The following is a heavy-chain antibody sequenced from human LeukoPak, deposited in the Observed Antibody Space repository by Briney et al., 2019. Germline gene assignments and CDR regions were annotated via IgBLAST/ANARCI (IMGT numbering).Heavy chain of an antibody. CDR2: IYYSGST. D-gene: IGHD3/OR15-3a*01. J-gene: IGHJ4*02. CDR1: GGSISSGGYY. Sequence: SETLSLTCTVSGGSISSGGYYWSWIRQHPGKGLERIGYIYYSGSTYYNPSLKSRVTISVDTSKNQFSLKLSSVTAADTAVYYCASEYGGTGSYLDYWGQGTLVTVSS. CDR3: ASEYGGTGSYLDY. V-gene: IGHV4-31*03.